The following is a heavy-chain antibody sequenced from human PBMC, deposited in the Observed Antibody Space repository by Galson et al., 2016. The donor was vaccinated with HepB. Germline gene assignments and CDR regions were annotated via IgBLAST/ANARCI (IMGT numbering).Heavy chain of an antibody. CDR1: GFTFNSYA. CDR2: ISYDGINP. Sequence: SLRLSCAASGFTFNSYAMHWVRQAPGKGLEWVAVISYDGINPYYADSVKGRFSVSRDNSKNTLYLQMSGLRAEDTAVYYCAKGSAIEWLLHPYYFDSWGQGTLVTVSS. CDR3: AKGSAIEWLLHPYYFDS. D-gene: IGHD3-3*01. J-gene: IGHJ4*02. V-gene: IGHV3-30*18.